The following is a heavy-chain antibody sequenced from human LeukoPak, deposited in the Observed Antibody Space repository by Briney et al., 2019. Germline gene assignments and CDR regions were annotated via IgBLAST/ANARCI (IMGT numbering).Heavy chain of an antibody. V-gene: IGHV4-59*01. D-gene: IGHD6-13*01. CDR2: IYYSGTT. CDR1: GGSMSSYY. CDR3: ARGVYIAAAQYGY. Sequence: SETLSLTCTVSGGSMSSYYWSWIRQPPGKGLEWIGYIYYSGTTNYNPSLKSRVTISVDTSKNQFSLKLRSVTAADTAVYYCARGVYIAAAQYGYWGQGTMVTVSS. J-gene: IGHJ4*02.